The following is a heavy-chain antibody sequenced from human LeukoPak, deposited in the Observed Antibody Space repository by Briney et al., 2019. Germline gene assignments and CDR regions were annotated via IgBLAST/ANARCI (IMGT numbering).Heavy chain of an antibody. Sequence: GGSLRLSCGASGFTFSSYGMHWVRQAPGKGLEWVAVIWYDGSNKYYADSVKGRFTISRDNSKNTLYLQLNSLRAEDTAVYYCARDRDGSSHGADYWGQGTLVTVSS. V-gene: IGHV3-33*01. J-gene: IGHJ4*02. CDR1: GFTFSSYG. D-gene: IGHD3-10*01. CDR2: IWYDGSNK. CDR3: ARDRDGSSHGADY.